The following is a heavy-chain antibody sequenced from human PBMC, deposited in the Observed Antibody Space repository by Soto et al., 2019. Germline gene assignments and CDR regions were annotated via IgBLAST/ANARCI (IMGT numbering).Heavy chain of an antibody. J-gene: IGHJ5*02. D-gene: IGHD4-17*01. CDR3: ARDYGPRNWYNWFHP. CDR1: GFILSTYG. V-gene: IGHV3-30*03. Sequence: GGSLRLSCAASGFILSTYGMHWVRQAPGKGLEWVAMISHDGNAQYYVDSVKGRFSVSRDTSKNTLHLHMNSLRSEDTGLYYCARDYGPRNWYNWFHPWGQGTLVTVSS. CDR2: ISHDGNAQ.